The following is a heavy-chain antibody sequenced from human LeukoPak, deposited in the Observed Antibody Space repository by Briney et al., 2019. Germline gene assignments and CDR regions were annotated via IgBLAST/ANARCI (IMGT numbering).Heavy chain of an antibody. D-gene: IGHD4-23*01. CDR2: INPNSGGT. J-gene: IGHJ4*02. CDR3: ARGYGGNSVDY. V-gene: IGHV1-2*02. CDR1: GYTFTDYY. Sequence: GASVKVSCKASGYTFTDYYIHWVRQAPGQGLEWMGWINPNSGGTNYAQEFQGRVTMTRDTSISTACMEVSRLRSDDTAIYYCARGYGGNSVDYWGQGTLVTVSS.